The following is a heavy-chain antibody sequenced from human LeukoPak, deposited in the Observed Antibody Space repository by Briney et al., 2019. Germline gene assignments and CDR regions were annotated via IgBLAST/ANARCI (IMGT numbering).Heavy chain of an antibody. Sequence: ASVKVSCKASGGTFSSYAISWVRQAPGQGLEWMGGIIPIFGTANYAQKFQGRLTITTDESTSTAYMELSSLRSEDTAVYYCARATAMVSGIFDYWGQGTLVTVSS. J-gene: IGHJ4*02. CDR3: ARATAMVSGIFDY. D-gene: IGHD5-18*01. CDR1: GGTFSSYA. CDR2: IIPIFGTA. V-gene: IGHV1-69*05.